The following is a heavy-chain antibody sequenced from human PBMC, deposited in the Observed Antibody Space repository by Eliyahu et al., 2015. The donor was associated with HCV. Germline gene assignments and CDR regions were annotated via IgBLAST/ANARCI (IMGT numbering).Heavy chain of an antibody. CDR3: AMGDRELIAFDI. CDR2: IIPILGIA. D-gene: IGHD1-7*01. Sequence: QVQLVQSGAEVKKPGSSVKVSCKASGGTFSSYAISWVRQAPGQGLEWMGRIIPILGIANYAQKFQGRVTITADKSTSTAYMELSSLRSEDTAVYYCAMGDRELIAFDIWGQGTMVTVSS. J-gene: IGHJ3*02. V-gene: IGHV1-69*04. CDR1: GGTFSSYA.